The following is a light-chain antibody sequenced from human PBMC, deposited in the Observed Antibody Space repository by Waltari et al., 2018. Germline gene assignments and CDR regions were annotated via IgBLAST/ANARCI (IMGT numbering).Light chain of an antibody. J-gene: IGLJ3*02. Sequence: QSVLTQPPSVSGAPGPRVTISCTGSGSNIGACHDFHWYQQLPRAAPKLLIYGSSTRPLGVPDRFFGSTSGTSASLAITGLQAEDEADYYCQSYDTSLSVVFGGGTKLTVL. CDR3: QSYDTSLSVV. CDR1: GSNIGACHD. V-gene: IGLV1-40*01. CDR2: GSS.